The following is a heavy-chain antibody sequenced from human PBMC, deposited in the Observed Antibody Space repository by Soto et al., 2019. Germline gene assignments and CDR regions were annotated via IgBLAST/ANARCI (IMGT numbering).Heavy chain of an antibody. V-gene: IGHV1-69*01. CDR1: GGTFSSYA. CDR2: LIPIFGTA. D-gene: IGHD3-10*01. Sequence: QVQLVQSGAEVKKPGASVKVSCKASGGTFSSYAISWVRPAPGQGLEWMGGLIPIFGTANYAQKFQGRVTITADEATSTAYMELSSLRSEDTAVYYCARGGRIFSGLDVWGQGTTVTVSS. CDR3: ARGGRIFSGLDV. J-gene: IGHJ6*02.